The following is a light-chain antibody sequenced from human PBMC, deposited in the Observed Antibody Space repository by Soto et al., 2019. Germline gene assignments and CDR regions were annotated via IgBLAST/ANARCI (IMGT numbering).Light chain of an antibody. CDR2: GAS. J-gene: IGKJ1*01. CDR3: LQDFSYPRT. V-gene: IGKV1-6*02. Sequence: AIQMTQSPSSLSASVGDRVTITCRASQGIGTELGWYQLKPGKAPKLLVYGASTLQSGVLPRFSGSGSGTDFTLTISSLQPDDVATYYCLQDFSYPRTLGQGTKVEIK. CDR1: QGIGTE.